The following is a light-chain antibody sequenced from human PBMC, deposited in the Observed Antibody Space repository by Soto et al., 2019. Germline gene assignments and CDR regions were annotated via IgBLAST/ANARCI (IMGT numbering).Light chain of an antibody. CDR1: SANIGGKS. CDR2: DYN. V-gene: IGLV1-51*01. J-gene: IGLJ1*01. Sequence: QSALSQPPSVPASPGKRVTIPCSGSSANIGGKSVPWYQQRPGTAPKLLIYDYNKRPSGISGRFPGSTPGTSASLCITAFKTGEEADYYCGSWDSSLSAYVFGTGTKVTVL. CDR3: GSWDSSLSAYV.